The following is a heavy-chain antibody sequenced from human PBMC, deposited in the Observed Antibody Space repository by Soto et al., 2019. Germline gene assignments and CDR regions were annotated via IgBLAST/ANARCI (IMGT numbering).Heavy chain of an antibody. CDR1: GDRVSSNSAT. CDR3: GRLVGNSWIDY. V-gene: IGHV6-1*01. Sequence: SQTLSLTCAICGDRVSSNSATWNWFRQSPSRGLEWLRRTYYRSKWYHDYAVSLNGRGTINPDTSQNQFSLHLTSVTPEDTAVYYCGRLVGNSWIDYWGQGTLVTVSS. J-gene: IGHJ4*02. CDR2: TYYRSKWYH. D-gene: IGHD6-13*01.